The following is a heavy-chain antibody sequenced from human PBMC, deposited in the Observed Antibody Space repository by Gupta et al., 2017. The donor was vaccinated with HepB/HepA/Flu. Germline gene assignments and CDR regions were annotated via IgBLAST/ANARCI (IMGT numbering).Heavy chain of an antibody. Sequence: LQLQESGPGLVRPSQSLSLTCTVSGCSIRSGHFYWSWIRQPTGKGLECIGYICYSGSNSYTPSVKIRVTISVDTSTIQFSLKLRSATAADMAVYDCARVSSGTADYWGQGTLVTVSS. CDR2: ICYSGSN. D-gene: IGHD1-7*01. V-gene: IGHV4-30-4*01. J-gene: IGHJ4*02. CDR1: GCSIRSGHFY. CDR3: ARVSSGTADY.